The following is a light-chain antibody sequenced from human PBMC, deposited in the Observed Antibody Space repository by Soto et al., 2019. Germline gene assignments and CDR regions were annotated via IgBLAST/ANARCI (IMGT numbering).Light chain of an antibody. V-gene: IGKV3-11*01. CDR3: QQRREWPLT. J-gene: IGKJ4*01. Sequence: EIVLTQSPATLSLSPGERATLSCRASQSVSSYLAWYQQKPGQAPRLLIYDTSNRATGIPARFSGSGSETDFTLTISSLEPEDFAVYHCQQRREWPLTFGGATKVDIK. CDR2: DTS. CDR1: QSVSSY.